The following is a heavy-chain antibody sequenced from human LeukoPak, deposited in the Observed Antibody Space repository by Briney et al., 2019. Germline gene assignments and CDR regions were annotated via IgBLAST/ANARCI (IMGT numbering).Heavy chain of an antibody. J-gene: IGHJ1*01. V-gene: IGHV4-39*07. CDR3: ARSFSVRLFFQH. CDR2: INHSGST. CDR1: GDSVSSGSYY. D-gene: IGHD5/OR15-5a*01. Sequence: SETLSLTCTVSGDSVSSGSYYWSWIRQPPGKGLEWIGEINHSGSTNYNPSLKSRVTISVDTSKNQFSLKLSSVTAADTAVYYCARSFSVRLFFQHWDQGTLVTVSS.